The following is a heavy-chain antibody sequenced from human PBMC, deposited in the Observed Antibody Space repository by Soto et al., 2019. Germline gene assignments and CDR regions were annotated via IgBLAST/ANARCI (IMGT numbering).Heavy chain of an antibody. CDR1: GFTFDDYT. CDR2: VSWDGGST. D-gene: IGHD3-10*01. J-gene: IGHJ4*02. CDR3: AKDGVGGDYYGSGSYYFDY. V-gene: IGHV3-43*01. Sequence: EVQLVESGGVVVQPGGSLRLSCAASGFTFDDYTMHWVRQAPGKGLEWVSLVSWDGGSTYYADSVKGRFTISRDNSKNSLHLQMNSLRTEDTALYYCAKDGVGGDYYGSGSYYFDYWGQGTLVTVSS.